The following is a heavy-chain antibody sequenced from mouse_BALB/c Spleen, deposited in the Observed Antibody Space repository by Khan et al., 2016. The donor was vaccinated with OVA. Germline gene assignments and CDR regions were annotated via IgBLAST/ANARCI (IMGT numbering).Heavy chain of an antibody. CDR1: GYSITSDYA. CDR3: ARVYGGDCDY. J-gene: IGHJ2*01. D-gene: IGHD1-1*01. CDR2: ISYSGNT. V-gene: IGHV3-2*02. Sequence: QLEESGPGLVKPSQSLSLICTVTGYSITSDYAWNWIRQFPGNKLEWMGFISYSGNTKYNPSLKSRISITRDTSKNQFFLQLNSVTTEDTATYYCARVYGGDCDYWGQGTTLTVSS.